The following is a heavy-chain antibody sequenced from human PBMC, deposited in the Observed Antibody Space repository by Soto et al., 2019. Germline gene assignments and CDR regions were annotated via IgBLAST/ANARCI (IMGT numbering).Heavy chain of an antibody. V-gene: IGHV1-2*02. D-gene: IGHD1-26*01. Sequence: QVQLVQSGAEVKKPGASVKVSCKASGYTFTGYYMHWVRQAPGQGLEWMGWINPNSGGTNYAQKFQGRVTMTRDTSISTAYMELSRLRSDDTAVYYCARDLNSGPNNPLFSFYYYYGMDVWGQGTTVAVSS. J-gene: IGHJ6*02. CDR3: ARDLNSGPNNPLFSFYYYYGMDV. CDR1: GYTFTGYY. CDR2: INPNSGGT.